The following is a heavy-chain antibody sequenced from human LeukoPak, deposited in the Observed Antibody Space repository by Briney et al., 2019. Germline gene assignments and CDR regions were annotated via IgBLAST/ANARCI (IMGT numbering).Heavy chain of an antibody. Sequence: PSETLSLTCSVSIGSISSSKWWSWVRQSPVMGLEWIGEIYLYGTTNYNPSFTSRVTMSVDRSRNQFSLKLTSVTAADTAVYYCARQKWEQQGRDYYFNGLDVWGPGTTVIVSS. D-gene: IGHD1/OR15-1a*01. J-gene: IGHJ6*02. CDR3: ARQKWEQQGRDYYFNGLDV. CDR1: IGSISSSKW. CDR2: IYLYGTT. V-gene: IGHV4-4*02.